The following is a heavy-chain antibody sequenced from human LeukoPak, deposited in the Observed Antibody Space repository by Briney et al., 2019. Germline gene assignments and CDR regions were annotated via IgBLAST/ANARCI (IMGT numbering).Heavy chain of an antibody. CDR1: AYTFTSYN. D-gene: IGHD5-24*01. J-gene: IGHJ4*02. CDR2: MNPNSGNT. V-gene: IGHV1-8*01. Sequence: ASVKVSCKASAYTFTSYNINWVRQATGQGLEWMGWMNPNSGNTGYAQKFQGRVTITTDESTSTAYMELSSLRSEDTAVYYCASVEMATAFDYWGQGTLVTVSS. CDR3: ASVEMATAFDY.